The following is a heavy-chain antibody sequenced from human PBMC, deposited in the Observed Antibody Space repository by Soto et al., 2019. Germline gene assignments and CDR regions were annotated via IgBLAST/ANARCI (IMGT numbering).Heavy chain of an antibody. CDR2: INHSGST. CDR3: ARTVMPVGNLAAFDH. CDR1: GGSFSGYY. D-gene: IGHD7-27*01. J-gene: IGHJ4*02. V-gene: IGHV4-34*01. Sequence: LSLTCAVYGGSFSGYYWSWIRQPPGKGLEWIGEINHSGSTNYNPSLKSRVTISVDTSKNQFSLKLTSVTAADSAVYFCARTVMPVGNLAAFDHWGQGVLVTVSS.